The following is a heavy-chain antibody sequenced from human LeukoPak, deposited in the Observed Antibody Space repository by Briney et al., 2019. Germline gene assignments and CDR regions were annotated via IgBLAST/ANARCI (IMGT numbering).Heavy chain of an antibody. V-gene: IGHV3-7*01. Sequence: PGGSLRLSCAASGFTFSDYWMTWVRQVAGGGLEWVANIKQDGSDTYYVDSVRGRFTISRDNAKKSLYLEMSNLRGEDTAVYYCARVGAWELQRVFEYWGQGTLVTVSS. CDR3: ARVGAWELQRVFEY. CDR1: GFTFSDYW. CDR2: IKQDGSDT. J-gene: IGHJ4*02. D-gene: IGHD1-26*01.